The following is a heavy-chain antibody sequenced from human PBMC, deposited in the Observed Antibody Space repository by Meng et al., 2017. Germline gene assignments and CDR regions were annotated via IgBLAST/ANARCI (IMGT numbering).Heavy chain of an antibody. Sequence: SVKVSCKASGGTFSSYAISWVRQAPGQGLEWMGGIIPIFGTANYAQKFQGRVTITTDESTSTAYMEPSSLRSEDTAVYYCARVRRNYGSGSYGEYYFDYWGQGTLVTVSS. D-gene: IGHD3-10*01. CDR1: GGTFSSYA. CDR3: ARVRRNYGSGSYGEYYFDY. J-gene: IGHJ4*02. V-gene: IGHV1-69*05. CDR2: IIPIFGTA.